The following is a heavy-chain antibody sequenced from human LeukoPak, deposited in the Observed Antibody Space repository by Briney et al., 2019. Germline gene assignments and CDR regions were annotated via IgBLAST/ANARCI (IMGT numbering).Heavy chain of an antibody. D-gene: IGHD5-12*01. CDR2: ISSSGAT. J-gene: IGHJ4*02. V-gene: IGHV3-21*01. CDR1: GFTFSNYA. Sequence: GGSLRLSCAASGFTFSNYAMTWVRQAPGKGLEWVSAISSSGATYYADSVKGRFTISRDNAKNSLYLQMNSLRAEDTAVYYCARSDIVATIRTVDFDYWGQGTLVTVSS. CDR3: ARSDIVATIRTVDFDY.